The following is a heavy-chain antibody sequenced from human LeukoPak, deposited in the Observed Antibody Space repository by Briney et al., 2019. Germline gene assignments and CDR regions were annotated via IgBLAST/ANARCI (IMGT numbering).Heavy chain of an antibody. CDR2: TYYRSERYD. D-gene: IGHD3-3*02. CDR3: TSTHLYFDY. J-gene: IGHJ4*02. CDR1: GDSVSSNSAT. Sequence: SQTLSLTCALSGDSVSSNSATWKWTRQSPSRGLEWLGRTYYRSERYDEYAVCVKSRITINPHTSKSQCSLQLNSVTPEDTAVYYCTSTHLYFDYWGQGTLVTVSS. V-gene: IGHV6-1*01.